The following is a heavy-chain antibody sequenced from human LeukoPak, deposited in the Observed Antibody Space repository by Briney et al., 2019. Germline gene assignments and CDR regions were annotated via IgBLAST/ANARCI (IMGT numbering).Heavy chain of an antibody. V-gene: IGHV3-23*01. Sequence: HPGGSLRLSCAASGFTFSSYGMSWVRQAPGKGLEWVSAISGSGGSTYYADSVKGRFTISRDNSKNTLYLQMNSLRAEDTAVYYCATALNVLRYFDWLSGWRGDAFDIWGQGTMVTVSS. CDR1: GFTFSSYG. CDR2: ISGSGGST. J-gene: IGHJ3*02. D-gene: IGHD3-9*01. CDR3: ATALNVLRYFDWLSGWRGDAFDI.